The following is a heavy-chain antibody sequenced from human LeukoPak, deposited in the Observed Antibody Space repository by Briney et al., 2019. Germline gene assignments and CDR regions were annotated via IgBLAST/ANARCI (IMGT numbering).Heavy chain of an antibody. CDR3: ASSRVVVITPELGY. Sequence: PSETLSLTCTVSGGSISSSSYYWGWIRQPPGKGLEWIGSIYYSGSTYYNPSLKSRVTISVDTSKNQFSLKLSSVTAADTAVYYCASSRVVVITPELGYWGQGTLVTVSS. V-gene: IGHV4-39*07. CDR1: GGSISSSSYY. CDR2: IYYSGST. D-gene: IGHD3-22*01. J-gene: IGHJ4*02.